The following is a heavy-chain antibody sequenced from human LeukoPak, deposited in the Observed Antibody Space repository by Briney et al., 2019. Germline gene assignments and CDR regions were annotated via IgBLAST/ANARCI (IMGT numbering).Heavy chain of an antibody. CDR1: GFTFSSYA. V-gene: IGHV3-23*01. J-gene: IGHJ4*02. CDR2: ISGSGGST. D-gene: IGHD4-17*01. CDR3: ANFYDYGDYDWVY. Sequence: GSSLRLSCAASGFTFSSYATSWVRQAPGEGLEWVSAISGSGGSTYYADSVKGRFTISRDNSKNTLYLQMNSLRAEGTAVYYCANFYDYGDYDWVYWGQGTLVTVSS.